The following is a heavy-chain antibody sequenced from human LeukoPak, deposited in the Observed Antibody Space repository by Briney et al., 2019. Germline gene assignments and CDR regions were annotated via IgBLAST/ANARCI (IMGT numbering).Heavy chain of an antibody. J-gene: IGHJ4*02. Sequence: GGSLRLSCAASGFTFSSFWMNWVRQAPGKGLEWVANMYPDGSEKNYLDSVKGRFTISRDNAKNSLFLQMHSLSAEDTAVYYCALGYYYDSSGIRGGGLFDYWGQGTLVTVSS. V-gene: IGHV3-7*01. D-gene: IGHD3-22*01. CDR2: MYPDGSEK. CDR3: ALGYYYDSSGIRGGGLFDY. CDR1: GFTFSSFW.